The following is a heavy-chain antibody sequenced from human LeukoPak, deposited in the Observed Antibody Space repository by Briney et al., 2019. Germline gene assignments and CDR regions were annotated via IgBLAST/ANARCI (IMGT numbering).Heavy chain of an antibody. CDR1: GYTFTSHY. V-gene: IGHV1-46*01. CDR3: ARDQEGFDY. CDR2: IYPREGST. J-gene: IGHJ4*02. Sequence: GASVKASCQASGYTFTSHYIHWVRQAPGQGLEWMGMIYPREGSTRYVQKFQGRVNVTRDTSTSAVHMELSGHRSEDTAVYLCARDQEGFDYWGQGTLVTVSS.